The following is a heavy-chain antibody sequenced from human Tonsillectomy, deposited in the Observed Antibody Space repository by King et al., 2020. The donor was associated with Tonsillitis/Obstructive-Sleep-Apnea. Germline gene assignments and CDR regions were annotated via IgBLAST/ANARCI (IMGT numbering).Heavy chain of an antibody. CDR2: ISAYNGNT. CDR1: GYTFTSNG. CDR3: ARERYGDYPTDY. J-gene: IGHJ4*02. D-gene: IGHD4-17*01. V-gene: IGHV1-18*01. Sequence: QLVQSGAEVKKPGASVKVSCKASGYTFTSNGISWVRQAPGQGLEWMGWISAYNGNTNCAQKFQGRVTMTTDTSTSTAYMEVRSLRSDDTAFYYCARERYGDYPTDYWGQGTLVTVSS.